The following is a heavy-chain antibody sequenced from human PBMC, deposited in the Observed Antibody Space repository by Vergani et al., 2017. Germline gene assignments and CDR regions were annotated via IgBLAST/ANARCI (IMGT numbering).Heavy chain of an antibody. Sequence: QLVQSGAEVKKPGTSVKVSCKASGFTFTSSAVQWVRQARGQRLEWIGWIVVGSGNTNYAQKFQERVTITRDMSTSTAYMELSSLRSEDTAVYYCAAGGDMVRGVITDYYYGMDVWGQGTTVTVSS. J-gene: IGHJ6*02. CDR1: GFTFTSSA. CDR3: AAGGDMVRGVITDYYYGMDV. V-gene: IGHV1-58*01. CDR2: IVVGSGNT. D-gene: IGHD3-10*01.